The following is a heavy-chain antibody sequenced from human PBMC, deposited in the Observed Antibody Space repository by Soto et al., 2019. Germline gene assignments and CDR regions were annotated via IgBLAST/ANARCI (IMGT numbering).Heavy chain of an antibody. Sequence: ASVKVSCKASGYTFTSYAMHWVRQAPGQRLEWMGWINAGNGNTKYSQKFQGRVTITRDTSASTACMELSSLRSEDTAVYYCARDHWGVRYYFDYWGQGTLVTVSS. CDR1: GYTFTSYA. CDR2: INAGNGNT. J-gene: IGHJ4*02. V-gene: IGHV1-3*01. CDR3: ARDHWGVRYYFDY. D-gene: IGHD3-16*01.